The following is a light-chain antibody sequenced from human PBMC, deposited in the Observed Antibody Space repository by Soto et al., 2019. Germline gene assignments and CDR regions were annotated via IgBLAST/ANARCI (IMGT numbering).Light chain of an antibody. J-gene: IGKJ2*02. CDR1: QTFSSGY. V-gene: IGKV3-20*01. Sequence: ETVLTQSPSTLSLSPGERATLSCRASQTFSSGYLAWYQQKPGQAPRLLIYGASRRATGIADRFSGSGSGTEYTLTSSRLEPEDSAVYYCQEYGSSRPWTFGQGTKLEIK. CDR3: QEYGSSRPWT. CDR2: GAS.